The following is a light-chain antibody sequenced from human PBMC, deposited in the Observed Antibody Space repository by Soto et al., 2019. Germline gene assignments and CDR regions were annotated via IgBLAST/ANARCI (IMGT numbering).Light chain of an antibody. CDR1: SSNLGSSV. V-gene: IGLV1-44*01. Sequence: QSVLTQPPSASGTPGQSVTISCSGGSSNLGSSVVNWYQQLPGTAPKLLIYSNNQRPSGVPDRFSGSKSGTSASLAISGLQSEDEADYYCAAWDDSLNGPVFGTGTKVTVL. CDR3: AAWDDSLNGPV. CDR2: SNN. J-gene: IGLJ1*01.